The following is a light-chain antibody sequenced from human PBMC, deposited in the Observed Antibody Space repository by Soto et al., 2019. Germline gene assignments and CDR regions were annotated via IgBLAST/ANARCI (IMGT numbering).Light chain of an antibody. CDR1: QSVSNNY. J-gene: IGKJ1*01. V-gene: IGKV3-20*01. CDR2: GAS. CDR3: QQYNNWPQT. Sequence: EIVLTQSPGTLSLSPGERATLSCRASQSVSNNYLAWYQHKPGQAPRLLIYGASSRATGIPDRFSGSGSGTEFTLTISSLQSEDFAEYHCQQYNNWPQTFGQGTKVEIK.